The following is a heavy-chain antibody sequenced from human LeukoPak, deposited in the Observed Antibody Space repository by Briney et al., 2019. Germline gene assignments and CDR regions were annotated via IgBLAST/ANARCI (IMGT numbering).Heavy chain of an antibody. CDR1: GFTFSSYA. CDR2: ISYDGSNK. CDR3: ARDRAIAGDSSGWYGSALDY. J-gene: IGHJ4*02. V-gene: IGHV3-30-3*01. Sequence: GRSLRLSCAASGFTFSSYAMHWVRQAPGKGLEWVAVISYDGSNKYYADSVKGRFTISRDNSKNTLYLQMNSLRAEDTAVYYCARDRAIAGDSSGWYGSALDYWGQGTLVTVSS. D-gene: IGHD6-19*01.